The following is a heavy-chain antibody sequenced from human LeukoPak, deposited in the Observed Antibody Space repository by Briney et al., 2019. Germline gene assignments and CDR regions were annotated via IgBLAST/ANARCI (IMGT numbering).Heavy chain of an antibody. CDR1: GFTFGSYG. D-gene: IGHD2-21*02. Sequence: QSGGSLRLSCAASGFTFGSYGMHWVRQAPGKWLEWVTFIRNDGSNKYYADSVKGRFTISRDNSKNTLYLQMNTLRAEDTAVYYCAKGVKHIVVVTAQHYFDYWGQGTLVTVSS. CDR3: AKGVKHIVVVTAQHYFDY. V-gene: IGHV3-30*02. J-gene: IGHJ4*02. CDR2: IRNDGSNK.